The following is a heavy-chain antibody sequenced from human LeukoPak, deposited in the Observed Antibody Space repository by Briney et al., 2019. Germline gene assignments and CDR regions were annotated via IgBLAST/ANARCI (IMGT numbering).Heavy chain of an antibody. CDR3: ARGETEGYDFWSGYYSVSDPFDY. Sequence: ASVKVSCKASGYTFTSYDINWVRQATGQGLEWMGWMNPNSGNTGYAQKFQGRVTMTRNTSISTAYMELSSLRSEDTAVYYCARGETEGYDFWSGYYSVSDPFDYWGQGTLVTVSS. CDR2: MNPNSGNT. CDR1: GYTFTSYD. D-gene: IGHD3-3*01. J-gene: IGHJ4*02. V-gene: IGHV1-8*01.